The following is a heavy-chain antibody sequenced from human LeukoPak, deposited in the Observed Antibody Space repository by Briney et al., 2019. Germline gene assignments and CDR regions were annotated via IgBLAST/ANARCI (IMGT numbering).Heavy chain of an antibody. V-gene: IGHV3-13*01. J-gene: IGHJ3*02. CDR1: GFTFSSYV. Sequence: GGSLRLSCVASGFTFSSYVMHWVRQPTGKGLEWVSVIGTGGEIQYLDSVKGRFSISREDGRNSLHLQMNSLTAGDTAMYYCAREGYSSGRAPVFDIWGQGTTVTVSS. CDR3: AREGYSSGRAPVFDI. D-gene: IGHD6-19*01. CDR2: IGTGGEI.